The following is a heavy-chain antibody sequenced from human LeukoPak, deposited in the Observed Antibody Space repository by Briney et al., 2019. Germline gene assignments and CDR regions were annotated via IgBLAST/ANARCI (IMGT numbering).Heavy chain of an antibody. CDR1: GYSFSNYW. Sequence: KRGESLKISCKGSGYSFSNYWIAWVRQMPGKGLEWMGLIYPAESESRYSPSFEGQVTMSADKSISTAYLQWTSLKASDTAMYYCARRNSGSRFDYWGQGILVTVSS. V-gene: IGHV5-51*01. CDR3: ARRNSGSRFDY. J-gene: IGHJ4*02. D-gene: IGHD1-26*01. CDR2: IYPAESES.